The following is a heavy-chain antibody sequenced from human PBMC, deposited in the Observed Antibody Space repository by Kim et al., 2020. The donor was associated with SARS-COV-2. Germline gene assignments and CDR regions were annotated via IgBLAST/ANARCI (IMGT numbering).Heavy chain of an antibody. V-gene: IGHV4-31*02. D-gene: IGHD3-10*01. CDR3: ARGGITMVRGVIPLGLGY. J-gene: IGHJ4*02. Sequence: KSRVTISVDTSKNQFSLKLSSVTAADTAVYYCARGGITMVRGVIPLGLGYWGQGTLVTVSS.